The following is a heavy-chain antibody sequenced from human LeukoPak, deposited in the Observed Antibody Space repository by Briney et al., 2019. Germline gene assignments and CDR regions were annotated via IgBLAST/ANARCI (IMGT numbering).Heavy chain of an antibody. Sequence: HPGGSLRLSCAASGFTFSTYYMNWVRQAPGKGLEWVANIKQDGSEKYYVDSVKGRFTISRDNSKNTLYLQMNSLRAEDTAVYYCANWLVAATDYWGQGTLVTVSS. J-gene: IGHJ4*02. CDR2: IKQDGSEK. CDR1: GFTFSTYY. V-gene: IGHV3-7*03. CDR3: ANWLVAATDY. D-gene: IGHD2-15*01.